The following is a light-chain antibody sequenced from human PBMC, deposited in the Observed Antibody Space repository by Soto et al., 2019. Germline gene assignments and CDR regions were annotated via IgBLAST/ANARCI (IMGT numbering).Light chain of an antibody. CDR2: GAS. J-gene: IGKJ2*01. CDR1: QSVRSSY. V-gene: IGKV3-20*01. Sequence: EIVLTQSPGTLSLSPGERATLSCRASQSVRSSYLAWYQQKPGQAPRLLIYGASSGATGIPDRFSGSGSGTDFTLTISRLEPQDFEIYYCQQYGGVPYTFGQGTKVDIX. CDR3: QQYGGVPYT.